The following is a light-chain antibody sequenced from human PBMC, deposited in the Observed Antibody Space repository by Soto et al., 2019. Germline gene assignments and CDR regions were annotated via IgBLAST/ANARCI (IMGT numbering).Light chain of an antibody. V-gene: IGKV3D-15*01. J-gene: IGKJ4*01. Sequence: PGETATLSCTPSQSVTTRYLAWYQQKPGQAPRLVIYDIFTRATGVPTRISGSGSGTEFTLTISSLQSEDFAVYYCQQYNSWPLTFGGGTKVEIK. CDR2: DIF. CDR3: QQYNSWPLT. CDR1: QSVTTRY.